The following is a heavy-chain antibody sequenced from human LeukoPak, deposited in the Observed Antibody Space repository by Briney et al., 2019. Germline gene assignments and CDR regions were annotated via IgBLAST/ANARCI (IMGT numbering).Heavy chain of an antibody. D-gene: IGHD3-3*01. Sequence: GASLKISCKGSGSPFSSYWIGWVRQMPGKGLEWMGIIYPGDSDTRYSPSLQGQVTISVDTSSGTAYLQWSSLKATDTAIYYCSRQNDFRLDYCGQGTLLTVSS. J-gene: IGHJ4*02. CDR3: SRQNDFRLDY. CDR2: IYPGDSDT. V-gene: IGHV5-51*01. CDR1: GSPFSSYW.